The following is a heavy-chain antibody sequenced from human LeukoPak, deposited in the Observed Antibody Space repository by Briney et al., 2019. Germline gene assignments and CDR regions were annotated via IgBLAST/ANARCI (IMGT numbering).Heavy chain of an antibody. J-gene: IGHJ3*02. CDR3: AREGRATVAFEI. Sequence: ASETLSLTCTVSGGSIRSYYWSWIRQPPGKGLEWVGYIYYSGSTNYNPSLKSRVTISEDTSKNQFSLKLSSVTAADTAVYYCAREGRATVAFEIWGQGTMVTVSS. CDR2: IYYSGST. CDR1: GGSIRSYY. D-gene: IGHD4-17*01. V-gene: IGHV4-59*01.